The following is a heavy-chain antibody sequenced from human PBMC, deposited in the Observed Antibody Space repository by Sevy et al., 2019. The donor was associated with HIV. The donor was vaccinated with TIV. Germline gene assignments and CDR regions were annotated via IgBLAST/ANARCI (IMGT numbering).Heavy chain of an antibody. D-gene: IGHD3-16*01. V-gene: IGHV3-74*01. CDR3: ARDPFGGYYFDH. CDR1: GFDFSTYW. J-gene: IGHJ4*02. Sequence: GGSLRLSCAASGFDFSTYWMHWVRQAPGKGLVWVSRIMGDGSRRSHADSVKGRFTISRDNAKNTLYLQMNSLRAEDTTLYFCARDPFGGYYFDHWGPGTLVTVSS. CDR2: IMGDGSRR.